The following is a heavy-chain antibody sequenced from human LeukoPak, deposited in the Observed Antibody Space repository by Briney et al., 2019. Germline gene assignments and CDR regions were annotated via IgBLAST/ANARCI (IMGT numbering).Heavy chain of an antibody. CDR1: GYTFTDYY. J-gene: IGHJ3*02. CDR3: ARDRNFGSEFTNAFDI. Sequence: SVKLSCKASGYTFTDYYMHWVRQAPGQGLEWMGWINPNSGDTNYPQKFLGRITMARDTSIGTAYMELSRLGCDDTAVYYCARDRNFGSEFTNAFDIWGQGTIVTVSS. D-gene: IGHD2-15*01. CDR2: INPNSGDT. V-gene: IGHV1-2*02.